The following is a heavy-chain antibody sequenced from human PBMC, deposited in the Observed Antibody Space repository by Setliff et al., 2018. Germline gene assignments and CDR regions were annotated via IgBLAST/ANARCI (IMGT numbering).Heavy chain of an antibody. CDR2: LHTSGST. CDR1: GGSLNSGSYY. D-gene: IGHD3-9*01. V-gene: IGHV4-61*02. J-gene: IGHJ4*02. CDR3: AKERYFDWFFEN. Sequence: PSETLSLTCAVSGGSLNSGSYYWSWIRQSTEKGLEWLGRLHTSGSTTYNPVLNSRVTISVDTSTNQFSLRLTSLTAADTAVYFCAKERYFDWFFENWGQGTLVTVSS.